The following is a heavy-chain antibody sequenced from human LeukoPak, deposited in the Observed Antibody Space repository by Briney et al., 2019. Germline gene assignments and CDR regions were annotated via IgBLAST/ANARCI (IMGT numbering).Heavy chain of an antibody. CDR1: GVIVSNTY. J-gene: IGHJ4*02. CDR3: ASLARDY. D-gene: IGHD3-3*02. V-gene: IGHV3-53*01. CDR2: IHNDGST. Sequence: PGGSLGLSCAASGVIVSNTYMTWVRQAPGKGLEWVSVIHNDGSTYYADSVKGRFTISRDNSKNMLFLRMNSLRVEDTAVYFCASLARDYWGQGTLVSVSS.